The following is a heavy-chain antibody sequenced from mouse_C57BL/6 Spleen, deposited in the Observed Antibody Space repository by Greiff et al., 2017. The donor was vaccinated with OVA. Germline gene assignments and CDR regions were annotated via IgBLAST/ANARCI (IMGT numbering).Heavy chain of an antibody. CDR2: IDPSDSET. CDR1: GYTFTSYW. CDR3: AREGILRYSFDY. V-gene: IGHV1-52*01. J-gene: IGHJ2*01. Sequence: QVQLQQPGAELVRPGSSVKLSCKASGYTFTSYWLHWVKQRPIQGLEWIGNIDPSDSETHYNQKFKDKATLTVDKSSSTAYMQLSSLTSEDSAVYYCAREGILRYSFDYWGQGTTLTVSS. D-gene: IGHD1-1*01.